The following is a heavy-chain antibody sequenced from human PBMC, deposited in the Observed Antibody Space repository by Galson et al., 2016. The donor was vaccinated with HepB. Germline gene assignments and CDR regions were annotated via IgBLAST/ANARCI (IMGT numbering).Heavy chain of an antibody. Sequence: SLRLSCAASGFTFSSYGMHWVRQAPGKGLEWVAVISYDGSNKYYADSVKGRFTISRDNSKNTLYLQMNSLRAEDTTVYYCAKDQMTTVIRYYYYGMDVWGQGTLVTVSS. CDR1: GFTFSSYG. CDR2: ISYDGSNK. CDR3: AKDQMTTVIRYYYYGMDV. J-gene: IGHJ6*02. V-gene: IGHV3-30*18. D-gene: IGHD4-17*01.